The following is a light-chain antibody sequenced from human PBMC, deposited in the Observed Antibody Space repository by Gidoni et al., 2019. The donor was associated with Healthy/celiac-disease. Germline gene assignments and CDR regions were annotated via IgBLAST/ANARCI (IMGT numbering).Light chain of an antibody. CDR3: QQSYSTPRT. CDR1: QSISKY. J-gene: IGKJ1*01. Sequence: DIQMTQSPSSLSASVGDRVTITCRASQSISKYLNWYQQKPGKAPSRFSGSGSGTDFTLTISSLQPEDFATYYLQQSYSTPRTFGQGTKVEIK. V-gene: IGKV1-39*01.